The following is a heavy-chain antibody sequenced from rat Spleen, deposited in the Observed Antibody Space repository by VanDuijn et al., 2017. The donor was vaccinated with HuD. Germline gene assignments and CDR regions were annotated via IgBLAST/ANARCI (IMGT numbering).Heavy chain of an antibody. CDR1: GFSLTSYS. CDR3: ARVYSGDY. V-gene: IGHV2-63*01. J-gene: IGHJ2*01. Sequence: QVQLKESGPGLVQPSETLSLTCTVSGFSLTSYSGRCVRKHSGKGPEWMGRMWYDGDTAYNSALKSRLSISRDTSKNQVFLKMNSLQTDDTATYYCARVYSGDYWGQGVMVTVSS. D-gene: IGHD1-1*01. CDR2: MWYDGDT.